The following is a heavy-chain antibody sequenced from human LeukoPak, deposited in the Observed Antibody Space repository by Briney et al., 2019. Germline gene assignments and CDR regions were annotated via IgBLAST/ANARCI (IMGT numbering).Heavy chain of an antibody. CDR3: ANRRVYYYDSSGYYEDYYFDY. CDR1: GGSISSSSYY. V-gene: IGHV3-23*01. D-gene: IGHD3-22*01. J-gene: IGHJ4*02. CDR2: ISGSGGST. Sequence: PSETLSLTCTVSGGSISSSSYYWGWIRQPPGKGLEWVSAISGSGGSTYYADSVKGRFTISRDNSKNTLYLQMNSLRPEDTAVYYCANRRVYYYDSSGYYEDYYFDYWGQGTLVTVSS.